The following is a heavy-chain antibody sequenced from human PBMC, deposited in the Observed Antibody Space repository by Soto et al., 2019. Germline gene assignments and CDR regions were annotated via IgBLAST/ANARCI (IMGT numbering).Heavy chain of an antibody. D-gene: IGHD1-26*01. CDR3: TANAYYSLDY. CDR2: IYHSGRT. CDR1: GDSITNDRW. J-gene: IGHJ4*02. V-gene: IGHV4-4*02. Sequence: QVQLQESGPGLVKPSGTLSLTCSVSGDSITNDRWWSWVRQSPGKGLEWIGEIYHSGRTNYNPSLKSRVIISVDKSKNNFSLTLSSVTAADTAVYYCTANAYYSLDYWGQGSLVTVSS.